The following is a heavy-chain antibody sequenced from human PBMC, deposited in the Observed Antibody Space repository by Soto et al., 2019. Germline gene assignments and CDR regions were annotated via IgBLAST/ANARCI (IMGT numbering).Heavy chain of an antibody. Sequence: PSETRSDTCFRSHDYINIPYWWRWVRRAPEKGLEWIGEIYHTGGRSYMPSLRGRITLSVDTSKNQFSLKLTSVTTADTAVYYCPRWPYCNSAKYGDDLHPHTLDARGQ. V-gene: IGHV4-4*02. CDR3: PRWPYCNSAKYGDDLHPHTLDA. J-gene: IGHJ1*01. CDR1: HDYINIPYW. CDR2: IYHTGGR. D-gene: IGHD2-15*01.